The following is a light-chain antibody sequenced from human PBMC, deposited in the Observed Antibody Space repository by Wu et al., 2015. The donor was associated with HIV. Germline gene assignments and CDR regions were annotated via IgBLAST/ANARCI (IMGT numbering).Light chain of an antibody. Sequence: EIVLTQSPGTLSLSPGERATLSCRASQSVSINYLAWYQQKPGQAPRLLIYGASIRATGIPDRFSGSGSGTDFTLTISRLDPEDFAVYYCQHYGNSPYTFGQGTKLEIK. J-gene: IGKJ2*01. V-gene: IGKV3-20*01. CDR2: GAS. CDR1: QSVSINY. CDR3: QHYGNSPYT.